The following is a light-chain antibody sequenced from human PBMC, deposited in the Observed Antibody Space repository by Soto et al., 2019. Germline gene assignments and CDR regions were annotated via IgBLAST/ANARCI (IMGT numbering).Light chain of an antibody. Sequence: EIVMTQSPATLSVSPGERATLSCRASQSVSSNLAWYQQKPGQAPRLLIYGASTRATGIPARFSGSGSGTEFTLTISSLQSEDFAVYYCQPYNTWPQTFGQGT. CDR2: GAS. CDR3: QPYNTWPQT. V-gene: IGKV3-15*01. J-gene: IGKJ1*01. CDR1: QSVSSN.